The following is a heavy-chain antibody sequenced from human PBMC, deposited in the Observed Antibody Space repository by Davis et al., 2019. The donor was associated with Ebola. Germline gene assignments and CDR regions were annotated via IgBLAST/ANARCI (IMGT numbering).Heavy chain of an antibody. Sequence: MPSETLSLTCAVSGDPISSDSWWSWVRQTPGKGLEWIGELSHSGIINYNPSLKSRVTMSIDKSKNQFSLNLSSLTVADTAIYYCARWLGGLGRFDSWGQGILVTVSS. CDR2: LSHSGII. CDR3: ARWLGGLGRFDS. CDR1: GDPISSDSW. D-gene: IGHD3-10*01. V-gene: IGHV4-4*02. J-gene: IGHJ4*02.